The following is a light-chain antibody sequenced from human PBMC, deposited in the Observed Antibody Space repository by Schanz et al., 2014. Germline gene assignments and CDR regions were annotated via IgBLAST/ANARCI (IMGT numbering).Light chain of an antibody. CDR2: GAS. CDR3: QQYNDLYT. Sequence: EIVLTQSPGTLSLSPGERATLSCRASQSVSSSYLAWYQQRPGQAPRLLMYGASTRATGIPARFSGSGSGTEFTLTIGSLQSEDFAVYYCQQYNDLYTFGQGTKLEIK. CDR1: QSVSSSY. J-gene: IGKJ2*01. V-gene: IGKV3-15*01.